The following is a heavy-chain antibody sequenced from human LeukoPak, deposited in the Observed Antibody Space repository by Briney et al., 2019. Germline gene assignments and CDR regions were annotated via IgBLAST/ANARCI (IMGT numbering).Heavy chain of an antibody. V-gene: IGHV4-39*01. Sequence: PSETPSLTCTVSGGSISSSSYYWGWIRQPPGKGLEWIGSIYYSGSTYYNPSLKSRVTISVDTSKNQFSLKLSSVTAADTAVYYCARGPRITMIVVVDWGQGTLVTVSS. CDR2: IYYSGST. D-gene: IGHD3-22*01. CDR3: ARGPRITMIVVVD. J-gene: IGHJ4*02. CDR1: GGSISSSSYY.